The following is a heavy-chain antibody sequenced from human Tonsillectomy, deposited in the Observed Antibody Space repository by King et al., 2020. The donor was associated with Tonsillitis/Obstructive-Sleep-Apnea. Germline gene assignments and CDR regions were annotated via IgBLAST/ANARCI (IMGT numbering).Heavy chain of an antibody. D-gene: IGHD4-17*01. CDR3: ARAMGDYEYYYYMDV. J-gene: IGHJ6*03. Sequence: VQLVESGAEVKKPGASVKVSCKASGYTFTSYYIHWVRQAPGQGLEWMGIINPSGGSTSYAQKFQGRVTMTRDTSTSTVYMELSSLRSEETAVYYCARAMGDYEYYYYMDVWGKGTTVTVSS. V-gene: IGHV1-46*01. CDR2: INPSGGST. CDR1: GYTFTSYY.